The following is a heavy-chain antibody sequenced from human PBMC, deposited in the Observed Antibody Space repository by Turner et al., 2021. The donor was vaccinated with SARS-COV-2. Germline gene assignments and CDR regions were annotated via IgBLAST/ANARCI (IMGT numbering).Heavy chain of an antibody. D-gene: IGHD3-10*01. J-gene: IGHJ4*02. V-gene: IGHV3-23*01. CDR3: AKDPGLGTGLSKDY. CDR1: GSILSNDA. Sequence: DVQLLESGGGLVQPGGSLRLSCAASGSILSNDAMSWVLLATGEGLEWVSTISRSGGTTYYAGSVKGRFTISRDKSKNTVYLEMNSLKAEDTAVYYCAKDPGLGTGLSKDYWGQGTLVIVSS. CDR2: ISRSGGTT.